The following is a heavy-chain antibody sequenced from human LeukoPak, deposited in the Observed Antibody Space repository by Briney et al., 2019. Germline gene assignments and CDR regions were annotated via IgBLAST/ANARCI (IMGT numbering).Heavy chain of an antibody. D-gene: IGHD2-15*01. J-gene: IGHJ4*02. CDR3: ASSGLNVVVVAAIDTFDY. CDR1: GGTFSSYA. Sequence: ASVKVSCKASGGTFSSYAISWVRQAPGQGLEWMGRIVPIFGTANYAQKFKGRVTITTDESTSTAYMELSSLRSEDTAVYYCASSGLNVVVVAAIDTFDYWGQGTLVTVSS. CDR2: IVPIFGTA. V-gene: IGHV1-69*05.